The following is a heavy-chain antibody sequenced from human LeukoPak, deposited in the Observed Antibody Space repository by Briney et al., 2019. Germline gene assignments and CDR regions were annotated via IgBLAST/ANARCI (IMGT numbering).Heavy chain of an antibody. D-gene: IGHD3-3*01. V-gene: IGHV4-59*01. CDR1: GGSMSPYY. J-gene: IGHJ6*03. CDR2: IHYSGTT. CDR3: ARAPPPSGYYYYYSYMDV. Sequence: PSETLSVTCTVSGGSMSPYYWSWVRQSPKKGLEWIGYIHYSGTTNYNPSLKSRVTMSVDTSKSQFSLRLSSVTAADTAVYYCARAPPPSGYYYYYSYMDVWGKGTTVTVSS.